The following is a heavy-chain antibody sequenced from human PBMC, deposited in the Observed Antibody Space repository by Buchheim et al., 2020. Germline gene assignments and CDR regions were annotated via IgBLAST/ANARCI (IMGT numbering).Heavy chain of an antibody. V-gene: IGHV3-30*18. CDR1: GFNFNTYG. Sequence: VQLLESGGGLVQPGGSLRLSCAASGFNFNTYGIHWVRQAPGKGLEWVAMTSHDGSATYYADSVKGRFTISSDNSKNTSFLQMNSLRPEDTALYYCAKDLYGSGWYNYFDPWGQGTL. CDR3: AKDLYGSGWYNYFDP. CDR2: TSHDGSAT. J-gene: IGHJ5*02. D-gene: IGHD6-19*01.